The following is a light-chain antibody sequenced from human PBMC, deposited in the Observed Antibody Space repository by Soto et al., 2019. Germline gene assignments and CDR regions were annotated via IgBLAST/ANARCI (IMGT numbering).Light chain of an antibody. CDR1: QSVSSSY. CDR2: GAS. V-gene: IGKV3-20*01. CDR3: QQYGSSVVT. Sequence: EIVLTQSPGTLSLSPGERATLSCRASQSVSSSYLAWYQQKPGQAPRLLIYGASSRATGIPDRFSGSGSGIDFTLTISRLEPEDFAVYYCQQYGSSVVTYGGGTKVEIK. J-gene: IGKJ4*01.